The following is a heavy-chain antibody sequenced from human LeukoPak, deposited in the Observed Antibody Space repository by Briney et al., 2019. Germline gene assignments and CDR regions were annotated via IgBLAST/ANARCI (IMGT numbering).Heavy chain of an antibody. V-gene: IGHV1-2*02. CDR2: INPNSGGT. CDR1: GYTFTSYY. CDR3: ARVRSTGILTGYSN. J-gene: IGHJ4*02. D-gene: IGHD3-9*01. Sequence: ASVKVSCKASGYTFTSYYMHWVRQAPGQGLEWMGWINPNSGGTNYAQKFQGRVTMTRDTSISTAYMELSRLRSDDTAVYYCARVRSTGILTGYSNWGQGTLVTVSS.